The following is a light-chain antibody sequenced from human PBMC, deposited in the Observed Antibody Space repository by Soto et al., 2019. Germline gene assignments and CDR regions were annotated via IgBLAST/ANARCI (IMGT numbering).Light chain of an antibody. V-gene: IGKV1-5*03. Sequence: DIQMTQYPSTLSASVGDRVTITCRASQTIHRGLAWYQQQAGKAPRLLIYKASNLESRVPSRFSASGSGTEFTLTISNLHPDDSATYYCQQYNTYSWTFGQGTKVEIK. CDR1: QTIHRG. CDR3: QQYNTYSWT. CDR2: KAS. J-gene: IGKJ1*01.